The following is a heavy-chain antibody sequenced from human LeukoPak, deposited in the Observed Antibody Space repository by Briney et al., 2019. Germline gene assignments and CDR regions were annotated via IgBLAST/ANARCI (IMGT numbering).Heavy chain of an antibody. CDR1: GGSISSYY. CDR2: IYYSGST. J-gene: IGHJ2*01. V-gene: IGHV4-59*01. CDR3: ARQSYTDYQYYYFDL. Sequence: SETLSLTCTVSGGSISSYYWSWIRQPPGKGLERIGYIYYSGSTNYNPSLKSRVTISVDTSKNQFSLKLNSVTTADTAVYYCARQSYTDYQYYYFDLWGRGTLVTVSS. D-gene: IGHD2/OR15-2a*01.